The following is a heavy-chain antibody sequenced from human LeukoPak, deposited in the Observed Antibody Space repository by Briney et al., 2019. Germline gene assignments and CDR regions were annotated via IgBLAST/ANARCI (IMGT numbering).Heavy chain of an antibody. D-gene: IGHD4-17*01. Sequence: GGSLRLSRAASGFTFSDYAMSWVRQAPGKGLEWVSAISGGGSTTYYSDSVKGRFTISRDNSKNTLYLQMNSLRAEDTAVYYCATKHTVLFDYWGQGTLVTVSS. J-gene: IGHJ4*02. CDR3: ATKHTVLFDY. CDR1: GFTFSDYA. V-gene: IGHV3-23*01. CDR2: ISGGGSTT.